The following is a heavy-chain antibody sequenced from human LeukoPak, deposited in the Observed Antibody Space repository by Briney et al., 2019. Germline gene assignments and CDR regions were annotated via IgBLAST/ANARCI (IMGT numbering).Heavy chain of an antibody. CDR2: ISAYNGNT. D-gene: IGHD2-2*02. J-gene: IGHJ4*02. CDR3: ARVGVVPAAISLFDY. Sequence: GASVKVSCKASGYTFNSYGISWVRQAPGQGLEWMGWISAYNGNTNYAQKLQGRVTMTTDTSTSTAYMELRSLRSDDTAMYYCARVGVVPAAISLFDYWGQGTLVTVSS. CDR1: GYTFNSYG. V-gene: IGHV1-18*01.